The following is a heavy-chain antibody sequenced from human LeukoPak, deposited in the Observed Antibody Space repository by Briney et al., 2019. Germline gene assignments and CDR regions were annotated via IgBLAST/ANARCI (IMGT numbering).Heavy chain of an antibody. Sequence: ASVTVSCTASGYTFTSYDINWVRQATGQGLEWMGWMNPNSGNTGYAQKFQGRVTMTRNTSISTAYMKLSSLRSEDTAVYYCARGLKYQLLYGDDYWGQGTLVTVSS. J-gene: IGHJ4*02. D-gene: IGHD2-2*02. V-gene: IGHV1-8*01. CDR3: ARGLKYQLLYGDDY. CDR2: MNPNSGNT. CDR1: GYTFTSYD.